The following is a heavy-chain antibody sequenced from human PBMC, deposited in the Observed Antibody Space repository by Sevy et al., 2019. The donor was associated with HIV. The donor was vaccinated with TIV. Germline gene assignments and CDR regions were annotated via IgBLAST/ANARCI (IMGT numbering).Heavy chain of an antibody. CDR2: IFESGST. CDR3: ARHVWELLEGDAFDI. V-gene: IGHV4-38-2*01. D-gene: IGHD1-26*01. Sequence: SETLSLTCAVSGYSISSGYYWGWIRQPPGKGLEWIGSIFESGSTYYNPSLKGRVTISVDTSKNQFSLNLSSVTAADTAVYYCARHVWELLEGDAFDIWGQGTMVTVSS. CDR1: GYSISSGYY. J-gene: IGHJ3*02.